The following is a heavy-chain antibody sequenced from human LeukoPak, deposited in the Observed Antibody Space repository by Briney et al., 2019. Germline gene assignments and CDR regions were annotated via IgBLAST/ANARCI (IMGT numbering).Heavy chain of an antibody. V-gene: IGHV4-59*08. CDR2: IYSSGRT. CDR1: GGSFSGYN. CDR3: ARHLDYGDHQGAFDI. J-gene: IGHJ3*02. Sequence: SETLSLTCAVYGGSFSGYNWSWIRQPPGKGLEWIGYIYSSGRTNHNPSLKSRVTISVSTSRNQFSLKLSSVTAADTAVYYCARHLDYGDHQGAFDIWGQGTMVTVSS. D-gene: IGHD4-17*01.